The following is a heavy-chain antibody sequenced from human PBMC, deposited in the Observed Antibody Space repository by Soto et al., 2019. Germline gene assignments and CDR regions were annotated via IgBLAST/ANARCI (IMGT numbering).Heavy chain of an antibody. Sequence: QMRLQESGSGLVKPSQTLSLTCAVSGGSISSGGYAWNWIRQPPGKGLEWIGYIYHSGYTYYNPSLKNRVTISVDKSNNQFSLTLSFVTAADTAVYYCARDSLTGNYFDPWGQGTLVTVSS. V-gene: IGHV4-30-2*01. CDR1: GGSISSGGYA. D-gene: IGHD1-7*01. CDR3: ARDSLTGNYFDP. CDR2: IYHSGYT. J-gene: IGHJ5*02.